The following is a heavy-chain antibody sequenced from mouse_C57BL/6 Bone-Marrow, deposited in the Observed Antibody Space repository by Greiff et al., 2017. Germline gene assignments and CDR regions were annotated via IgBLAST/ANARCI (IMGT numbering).Heavy chain of an antibody. CDR3: ARDSSVYAMDY. D-gene: IGHD3-2*02. CDR2: ISYDGSN. CDR1: GYSITSGYY. Sequence: EVKLQESGPGLVKPSQSLSLTCSVTGYSITSGYYWNWIRQFPGNKLEWMGYISYDGSNNYKPSLKNRISITRDTSKNQFFLKLNSVTTEDTATYYCARDSSVYAMDYWGQGTSVTVSS. V-gene: IGHV3-6*01. J-gene: IGHJ4*01.